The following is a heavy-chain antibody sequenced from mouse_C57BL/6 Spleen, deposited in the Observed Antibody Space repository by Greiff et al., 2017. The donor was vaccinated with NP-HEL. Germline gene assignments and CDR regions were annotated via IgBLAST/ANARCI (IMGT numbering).Heavy chain of an antibody. CDR2: IHPNSGST. CDR3: AREDGYYWYFDV. D-gene: IGHD2-3*01. Sequence: QVQLKQPGAELVKPGASVKLSCKASGYTFTSYWMHCVKQRPGQGLEWIGMIHPNSGSTNYNEKFKSKATLTVDKSSSTAYMQLSSLTSEDSAVYYCAREDGYYWYFDVWGTGTTVTVSS. CDR1: GYTFTSYW. J-gene: IGHJ1*03. V-gene: IGHV1-64*01.